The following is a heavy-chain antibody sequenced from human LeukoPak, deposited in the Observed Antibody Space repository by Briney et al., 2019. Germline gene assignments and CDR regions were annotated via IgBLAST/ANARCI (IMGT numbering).Heavy chain of an antibody. V-gene: IGHV4-38-2*02. CDR1: GYSISSGYY. CDR3: ARDYYDSSGYSPGFDY. Sequence: SETLSLTCTVSGYSISSGYYWGWIRQTPGKGLEWIGSIYHSGSTYYNPSPKSRVTISVDTSKNQFSLKLSSVTAADTAVYYCARDYYDSSGYSPGFDYWGQGTLVTVSS. D-gene: IGHD3-22*01. J-gene: IGHJ4*02. CDR2: IYHSGST.